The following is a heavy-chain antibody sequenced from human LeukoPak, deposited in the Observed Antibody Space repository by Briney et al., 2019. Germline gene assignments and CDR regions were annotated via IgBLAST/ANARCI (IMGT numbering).Heavy chain of an antibody. D-gene: IGHD5-12*01. J-gene: IGHJ4*02. Sequence: PSETLSLTCAVSGYSISSGYYWGWIRQPPGKGLEWIGSIYHSGNTYYNPSLKSRVTISVDTSKNQFSLKLSSVTAADTAVYYCARWATESMFDYWGQGTLVTVSS. V-gene: IGHV4-38-2*01. CDR3: ARWATESMFDY. CDR2: IYHSGNT. CDR1: GYSISSGYY.